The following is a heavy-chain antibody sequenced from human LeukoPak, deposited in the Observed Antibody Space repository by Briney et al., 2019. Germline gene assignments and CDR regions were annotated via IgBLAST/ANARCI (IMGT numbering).Heavy chain of an antibody. CDR2: INHSGST. Sequence: SETLSLTCAVYGGSFSGYYWSWIRQPPGKGLEWIGEINHSGSTNYNPSLKSRVTMSVDTSKNQFSLKLSSVTAADTAVYYCARGHSTVAFNYWGQGTLVTVSS. J-gene: IGHJ4*02. D-gene: IGHD2-2*01. V-gene: IGHV4-34*01. CDR1: GGSFSGYY. CDR3: ARGHSTVAFNY.